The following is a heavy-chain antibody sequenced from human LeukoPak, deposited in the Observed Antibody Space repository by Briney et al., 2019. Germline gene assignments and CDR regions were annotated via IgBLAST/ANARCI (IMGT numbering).Heavy chain of an antibody. J-gene: IGHJ3*02. CDR1: GYTFAGDD. Sequence: ASVKVSCKTSGYTFAGDDINWVRQATGQGLEWMGWINPNNGDLSYAQKFQGRVTITRNTSISTAYMELSSLRSDDTALYYCASSDHNRGNAFDIWRQGTMVTVSS. D-gene: IGHD1-26*01. CDR3: ASSDHNRGNAFDI. CDR2: INPNNGDL. V-gene: IGHV1-8*03.